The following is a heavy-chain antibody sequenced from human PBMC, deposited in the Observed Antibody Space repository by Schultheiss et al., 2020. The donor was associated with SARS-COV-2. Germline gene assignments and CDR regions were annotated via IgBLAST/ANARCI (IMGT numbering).Heavy chain of an antibody. D-gene: IGHD4-17*01. V-gene: IGHV3-53*05. CDR1: GFTVSSNY. J-gene: IGHJ6*02. CDR2: IYSGGST. CDR3: ARSSATNAYGYYYGMDV. Sequence: GSLRLSCAASGFTVSSNYMSWVRQAPGKGLEWVSVIYSGGSTYYADSVKGRFTISRDNAKNSLYLQMNSLRAEDTAVYYCARSSATNAYGYYYGMDVWGQGTTVTVSS.